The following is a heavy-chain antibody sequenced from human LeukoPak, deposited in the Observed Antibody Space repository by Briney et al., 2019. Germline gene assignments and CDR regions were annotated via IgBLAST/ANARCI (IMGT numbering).Heavy chain of an antibody. J-gene: IGHJ4*02. CDR1: GGSIRSSYYY. V-gene: IGHV4-61*01. CDR2: IDYRGIT. CDR3: TREYSSGWSGTGY. D-gene: IGHD6-19*01. Sequence: SETLSLTCTVSGGSIRSSYYYWGWIRQPPGKGLEWIGYIDYRGITSYNPSLESRVTISVDTSKNQFSLRLSSMTAADTAVYYCTREYSSGWSGTGYWGQGTLVTVSS.